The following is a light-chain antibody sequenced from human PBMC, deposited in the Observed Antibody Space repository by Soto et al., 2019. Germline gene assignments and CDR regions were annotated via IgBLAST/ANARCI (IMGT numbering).Light chain of an antibody. V-gene: IGKV1D-16*01. J-gene: IGKJ4*01. Sequence: DIQMTQSPSSLSASVGDRVSITCRASQGISSWVAWYQQKPGKGPKSLIFAASSLQSGVSSRFSASGSGTDFTLTINILQPEDSATYYCQQYHTYPLSFGGGTKVEIK. CDR1: QGISSW. CDR3: QQYHTYPLS. CDR2: AAS.